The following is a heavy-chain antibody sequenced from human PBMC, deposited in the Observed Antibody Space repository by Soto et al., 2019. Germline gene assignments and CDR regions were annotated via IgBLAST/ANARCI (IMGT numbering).Heavy chain of an antibody. Sequence: SETLSLTCTVSGGSISSTRYYWVWIRQPPGKGLGWIGSIYYGGSTYYNPSLKTRVTISVDTSKNQFSLRLSSVTAADTAVYFCARLVARYGGSSGWFDPWGQGTLVTVSS. D-gene: IGHD6-6*01. CDR2: IYYGGST. J-gene: IGHJ5*02. CDR3: ARLVARYGGSSGWFDP. CDR1: GGSISSTRYY. V-gene: IGHV4-39*01.